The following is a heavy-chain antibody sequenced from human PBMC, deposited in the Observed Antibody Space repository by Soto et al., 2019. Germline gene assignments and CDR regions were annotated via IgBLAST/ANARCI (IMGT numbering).Heavy chain of an antibody. V-gene: IGHV1-18*01. J-gene: IGHJ6*03. CDR1: GYTFTSYG. Sequence: ASVKVSCKASGYTFTSYGISWVRQAPGQGLEWMGWISAYNGNTNYAQKLQGRVTMTTDTSTSTAYMELRSLRSDDTAVYYCARTDCSGGSCYPHVYYYYYYMDVWGKGTTVTVSS. CDR3: ARTDCSGGSCYPHVYYYYYYMDV. CDR2: ISAYNGNT. D-gene: IGHD2-15*01.